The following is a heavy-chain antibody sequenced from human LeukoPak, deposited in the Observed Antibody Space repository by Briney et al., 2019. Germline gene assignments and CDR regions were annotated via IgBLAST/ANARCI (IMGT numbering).Heavy chain of an antibody. CDR1: GGTFSSYA. CDR2: IIPILGIA. J-gene: IGHJ6*02. D-gene: IGHD3-9*01. V-gene: IGHV1-69*04. CDR3: ARDLYDILTGYYNGYYYYGMDV. Sequence: SVKVSCKASGGTFSSYAISWVRQAPGQGLEWMGRIIPILGIANYAQKFQGRVTITADKSTSTAYMELSSLRSEDTAVYYCARDLYDILTGYYNGYYYYGMDVWGQGTTVTVSS.